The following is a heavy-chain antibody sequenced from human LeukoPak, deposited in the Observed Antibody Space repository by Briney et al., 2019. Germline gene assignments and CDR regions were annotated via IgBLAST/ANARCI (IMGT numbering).Heavy chain of an antibody. CDR1: GGSISSGSYY. J-gene: IGHJ3*02. V-gene: IGHV4-61*02. CDR2: IYTSGST. CDR3: ARISLTNSASYSAFDN. Sequence: SQTLSLTCTVSGGSISSGSYYCSWIRQPAGKGLEWIGRIYTSGSTNYNPSLKSRVTISVDTSKNQFSLKLSSVSAADTAVYYCARISLTNSASYSAFDNWGQGTMVTVSS. D-gene: IGHD1-26*01.